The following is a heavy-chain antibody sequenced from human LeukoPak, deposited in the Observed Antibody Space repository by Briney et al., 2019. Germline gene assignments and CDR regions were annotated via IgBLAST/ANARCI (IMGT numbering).Heavy chain of an antibody. CDR1: GFTFSSYS. D-gene: IGHD5-12*01. V-gene: IGHV3-21*01. CDR2: ISSSSSYI. J-gene: IGHJ4*02. Sequence: GGSLRLSCAASGFTFSSYSMNWVRQAPGKGLEWVSSISSSSSYIYYADSVKGRFTISRDNAKNTLYLQMNSLRAEDTAVYYCARAYSGYPASDYWGQGTLVTVSS. CDR3: ARAYSGYPASDY.